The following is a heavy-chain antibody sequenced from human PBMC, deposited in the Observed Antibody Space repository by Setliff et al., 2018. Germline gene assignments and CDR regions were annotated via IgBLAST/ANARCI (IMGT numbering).Heavy chain of an antibody. CDR1: GFPYSNNA. CDR3: AKSGRGAAAGPPHY. Sequence: GGSLRLSCAASGFPYSNNAFHWVRQTPGKGLEWVAVISYDGTITHYVDSVKGRFSISRDNSKNTLYLQMNSLRAEDTAVYYCAKSGRGAAAGPPHYWGQGTLVTVS. CDR2: ISYDGTIT. D-gene: IGHD6-13*01. J-gene: IGHJ4*02. V-gene: IGHV3-30*18.